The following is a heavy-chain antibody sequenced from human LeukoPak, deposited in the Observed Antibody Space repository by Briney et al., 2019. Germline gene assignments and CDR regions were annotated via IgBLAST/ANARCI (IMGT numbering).Heavy chain of an antibody. CDR1: GFTLSSYW. J-gene: IGHJ4*02. D-gene: IGHD3-22*01. CDR3: AKNQLGDSSVTYYFDY. CDR2: IKQDGSEK. Sequence: GGSLRLSCAASGFTLSSYWMSWVRQAPGKGLEWVANIKQDGSEKYYVDSVKGRFTVSRDNPKNTLYLQMNSLRAEDTALFYCAKNQLGDSSVTYYFDYWGQGTLVTVSS. V-gene: IGHV3-7*05.